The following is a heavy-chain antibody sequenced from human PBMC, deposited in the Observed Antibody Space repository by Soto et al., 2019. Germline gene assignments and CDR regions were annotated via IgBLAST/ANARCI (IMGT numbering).Heavy chain of an antibody. V-gene: IGHV1-8*01. D-gene: IGHD5-12*01. CDR2: MNPNSGNT. J-gene: IGHJ4*02. CDR1: GYTFTKYD. CDR3: ARGRVDIVATIGEYYFDY. Sequence: ASVKVSCKTSGYTFTKYDINWVRQATGQGLEWMGWMNPNSGNTGYAQKFQGRVTMTRDTSISTAYMELSSLRSEDTAVYYCARGRVDIVATIGEYYFDYWGQGTLVTVSS.